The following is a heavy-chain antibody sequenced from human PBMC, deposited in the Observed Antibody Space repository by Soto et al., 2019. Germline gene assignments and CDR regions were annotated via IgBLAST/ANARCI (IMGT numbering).Heavy chain of an antibody. CDR2: IYSSGST. V-gene: IGHV4-39*01. CDR3: SRLGYCTNGVCYSTSYYYYYGMDV. Sequence: NPSETLSLTCTVSGGSISSSSYYWGWIRQPPGKGLEWIGSIYSSGSTYYNPSLKSRVTISVDTSKNQFSLKLSSVTAADTAVYYCSRLGYCTNGVCYSTSYYYYYGMDVWGQGTTVTVSS. D-gene: IGHD2-8*01. CDR1: GGSISSSSYY. J-gene: IGHJ6*02.